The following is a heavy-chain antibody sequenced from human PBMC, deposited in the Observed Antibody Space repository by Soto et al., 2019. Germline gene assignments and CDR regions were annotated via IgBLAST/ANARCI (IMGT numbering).Heavy chain of an antibody. CDR1: GGTFSSYA. CDR3: ARDRDYGSGGYYYDYCGMDV. J-gene: IGHJ6*02. Sequence: QVQLVQSGAEVKKPGSSLKVSCKASGGTFSSYAISWVRQAPGQGLEWIGGIIPIFGTANYEQKFQGRVTIIAAESTSKAYMELSSLGSEDTAVYYCARDRDYGSGGYYYDYCGMDVWGQGTTVTVSS. V-gene: IGHV1-69*01. D-gene: IGHD3-10*01. CDR2: IIPIFGTA.